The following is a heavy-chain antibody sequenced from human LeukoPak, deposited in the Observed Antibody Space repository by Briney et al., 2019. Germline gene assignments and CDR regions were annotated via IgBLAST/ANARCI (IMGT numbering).Heavy chain of an antibody. V-gene: IGHV1-69*01. CDR3: ARESGPYGSGAFDI. J-gene: IGHJ3*02. CDR2: IIPIFGTA. CDR1: RGTFSSYA. Sequence: SVKVSCKVSRGTFSSYAISWVRQAPGQGLEWMGGIIPIFGTANYAQKFQGRVTITADESTSTAYMELSSLRSEDTAVYYCARESGPYGSGAFDIWGQGTMVTVSS. D-gene: IGHD3-10*01.